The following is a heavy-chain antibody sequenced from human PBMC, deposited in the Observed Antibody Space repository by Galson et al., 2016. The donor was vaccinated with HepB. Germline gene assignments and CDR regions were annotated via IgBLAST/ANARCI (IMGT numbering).Heavy chain of an antibody. Sequence: SLRLSYAGSGFTCSASVITYSRQVAREPLEWVSLITGRGVSTYYADSAKGRFTISRDNANNTLFLLLNSLRAEDTAVYYCANDWTAAGAYHYGGYWGQGTLVTVSS. J-gene: IGHJ4*02. CDR1: GFTCSASV. CDR2: ITGRGVST. D-gene: IGHD4-17*01. CDR3: ANDWTAAGAYHYGGY. V-gene: IGHV3-23*01.